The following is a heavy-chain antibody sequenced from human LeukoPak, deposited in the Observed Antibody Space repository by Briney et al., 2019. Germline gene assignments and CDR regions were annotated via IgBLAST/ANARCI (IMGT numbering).Heavy chain of an antibody. CDR3: ARDYGSGSYYNEGFDY. V-gene: IGHV1-18*01. J-gene: IGHJ4*02. D-gene: IGHD3-10*01. CDR1: GYTFTSYG. Sequence: ASVKVSCKASGYTFTSYGISWVRQAPGQGLEWMGWISAYNGNTNYAQKLQGRVTMTTDTSTSTAYMELRSLRSDDTAVYYCARDYGSGSYYNEGFDYWGQGTLVTVSS. CDR2: ISAYNGNT.